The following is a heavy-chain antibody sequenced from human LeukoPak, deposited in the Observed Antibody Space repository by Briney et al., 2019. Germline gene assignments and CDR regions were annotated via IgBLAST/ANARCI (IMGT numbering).Heavy chain of an antibody. D-gene: IGHD3-10*01. Sequence: ASVKVSCKTSGYTFSSYGISWVRQAPGQGLEWMGWVSAYNGDTNYAQKFQDRVTMTTDTSTRTGYMELRSLRSDDTAVYYCARVTPMVRGVIDPNWFDPWGQGTLVTVSS. V-gene: IGHV1-18*01. CDR1: GYTFSSYG. CDR3: ARVTPMVRGVIDPNWFDP. J-gene: IGHJ5*02. CDR2: VSAYNGDT.